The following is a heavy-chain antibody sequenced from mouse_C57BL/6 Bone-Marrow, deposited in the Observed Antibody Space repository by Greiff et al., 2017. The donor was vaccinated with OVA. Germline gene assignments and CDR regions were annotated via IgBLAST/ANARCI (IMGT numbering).Heavy chain of an antibody. V-gene: IGHV1-52*01. CDR2: IDTSDSET. CDR3: ARGYYGKCYDFDY. D-gene: IGHD1-1*01. CDR1: GYTFTSYW. Sequence: QVQLQQPGAELVRPGSSVKLSCKASGYTFTSYWMHWVKQRPIQGLAWIGNIDTSDSETHYNQKFKDKDTLTVDNSSSTAYMQLSSLPSCDSAVYYGARGYYGKCYDFDYWGQGTTLTVSS. J-gene: IGHJ2*01.